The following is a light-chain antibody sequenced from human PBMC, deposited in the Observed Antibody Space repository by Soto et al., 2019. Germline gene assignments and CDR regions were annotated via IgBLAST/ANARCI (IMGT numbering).Light chain of an antibody. V-gene: IGKV1D-8*01. CDR2: GAS. J-gene: IGKJ2*01. CDR3: QLYSRYPYT. CDR1: QGISSY. Sequence: VISMTQSPSLLSASTGDRVTISCRVSQGISSYLAWYRQKPGKAPELLIHGASTLQSGVPSRFSGRGSGTDFTLTISRLQSEDFATYYCQLYSRYPYTFGQGTKLEIK.